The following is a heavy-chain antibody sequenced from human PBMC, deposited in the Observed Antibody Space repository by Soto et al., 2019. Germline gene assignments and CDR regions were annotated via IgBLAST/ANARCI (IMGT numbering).Heavy chain of an antibody. J-gene: IGHJ4*02. Sequence: QVQLQESGPGLVKPSETLSLTCTVSGGSISSYYWSWIRQPPGKGLEWIGYIYYSGSTNYNPSLKSRFTISVDTSKNQFSLKLSSVTAADTAVYSCARRYGGTFDYWGQGTLVTVSS. V-gene: IGHV4-59*08. CDR3: ARRYGGTFDY. D-gene: IGHD2-15*01. CDR1: GGSISSYY. CDR2: IYYSGST.